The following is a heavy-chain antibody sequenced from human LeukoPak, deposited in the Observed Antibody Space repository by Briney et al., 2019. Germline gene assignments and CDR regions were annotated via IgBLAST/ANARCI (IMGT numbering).Heavy chain of an antibody. Sequence: ASVKVSCKASGYTFTGYYMHWVRQAPGQGLEWMGWINPNSGGTNYAQKFQGRVTMTRDTSISTAYMELSRLRSDDTAVYYCARVRIWSGYLYFDYWAREPWSPSPQ. V-gene: IGHV1-2*02. CDR3: ARVRIWSGYLYFDY. D-gene: IGHD3-3*01. J-gene: IGHJ4*02. CDR2: INPNSGGT. CDR1: GYTFTGYY.